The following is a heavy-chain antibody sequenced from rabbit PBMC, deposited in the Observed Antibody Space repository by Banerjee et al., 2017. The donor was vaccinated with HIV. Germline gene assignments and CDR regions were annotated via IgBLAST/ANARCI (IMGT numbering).Heavy chain of an antibody. CDR2: IYADSGSA. V-gene: IGHV1S45*01. D-gene: IGHD6-1*01. Sequence: QEQLEESGGDLVKPEGSLTLTCTASGFSFSSSYWICWVRQAPGKGLEWIACIYADSGSAYYASWAKGRFTISKTSSTTVTLQMTSLTAADTATYFCASSDYAGYAHALNLWGPGTLVTVS. CDR1: GFSFSSSYW. J-gene: IGHJ4*01. CDR3: ASSDYAGYAHALNL.